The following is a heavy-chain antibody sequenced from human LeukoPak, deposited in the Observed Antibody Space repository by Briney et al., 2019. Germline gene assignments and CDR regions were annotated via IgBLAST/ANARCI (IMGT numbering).Heavy chain of an antibody. Sequence: ASVKVSCKASGYTFTSYYMHWVRQAPGQGLEWMGIINPSGGSTSYAQKFQGRVTMTRDTSTSTVYMELSSLRSEDTAVYYCARDRKGWFGAYYYGMDVWGQGTTVTVSS. J-gene: IGHJ6*02. V-gene: IGHV1-46*01. CDR2: INPSGGST. CDR1: GYTFTSYY. CDR3: ARDRKGWFGAYYYGMDV. D-gene: IGHD3-10*01.